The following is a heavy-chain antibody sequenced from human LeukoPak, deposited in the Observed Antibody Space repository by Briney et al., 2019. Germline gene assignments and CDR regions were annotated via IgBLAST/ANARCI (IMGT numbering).Heavy chain of an antibody. V-gene: IGHV4-34*01. J-gene: IGHJ6*02. CDR3: ARDPDPDYYGDYYYYGMDV. CDR2: INHSGST. Sequence: SETLSLTCAVYGGSFSGYYWSWIRQPPGKGLEWIGEINHSGSTNYNPSLKSRVTISVDTSKNQFSLKLSSVTAADTAVHYCARDPDPDYYGDYYYYGMDVWGQGTTVTVSS. D-gene: IGHD4-17*01. CDR1: GGSFSGYY.